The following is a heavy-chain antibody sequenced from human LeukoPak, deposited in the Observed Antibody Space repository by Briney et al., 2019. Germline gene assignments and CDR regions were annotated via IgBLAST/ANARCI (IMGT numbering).Heavy chain of an antibody. V-gene: IGHV1-2*02. J-gene: IGHJ4*02. CDR1: GYTFTSYG. CDR2: INPNSGGT. Sequence: ASVKVSCKASGYTFTSYGISWVRQAPGQGLEWMGWINPNSGGTNYAQKFQGRVTMTRDTSISTAYMELSRLRSDDTAVYYCARVRGVIAAAGTLDYWGQGTLVTVSS. CDR3: ARVRGVIAAAGTLDY. D-gene: IGHD6-13*01.